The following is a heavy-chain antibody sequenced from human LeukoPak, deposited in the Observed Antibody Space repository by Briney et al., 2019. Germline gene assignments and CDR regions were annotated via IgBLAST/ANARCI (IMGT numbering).Heavy chain of an antibody. J-gene: IGHJ4*02. D-gene: IGHD3-22*01. CDR3: ARDTTVVVIHYYFDY. CDR2: ISSSGSTI. Sequence: KPGGSLRLSCAASGFTFSDYYMSWIRQAPGKGLEWVSYISSSGSTIYYADSVKGRFTISRDNSKNTLYLQMNSLRAEDTAVYYYARDTTVVVIHYYFDYWGQGTLVTVSS. V-gene: IGHV3-11*04. CDR1: GFTFSDYY.